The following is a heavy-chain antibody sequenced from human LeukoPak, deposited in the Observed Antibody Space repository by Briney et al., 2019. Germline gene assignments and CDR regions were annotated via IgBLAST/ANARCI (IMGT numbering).Heavy chain of an antibody. CDR3: ARDFPTDSGYDAFDI. D-gene: IGHD6-25*01. Sequence: PSETLSLTCAVYGGSFSGYYWGWIRQPPGKGLEWIGSIYYSGSTYYNPSLKSRVTISVDTSKNQFSLKLSSVTAADTAVYYCARDFPTDSGYDAFDIWGQGTMVTVSS. J-gene: IGHJ3*02. CDR1: GGSFSGYY. V-gene: IGHV4-34*01. CDR2: IYYSGST.